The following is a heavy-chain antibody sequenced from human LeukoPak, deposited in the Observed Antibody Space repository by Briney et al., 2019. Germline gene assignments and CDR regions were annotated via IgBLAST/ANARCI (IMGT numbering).Heavy chain of an antibody. J-gene: IGHJ3*02. CDR3: ARVSLAYYDFWSGYYTSAFDI. V-gene: IGHV3-11*04. D-gene: IGHD3-3*01. CDR2: ISSIGSTI. CDR1: GFTFSDYY. Sequence: GGSLRLSCAASGFTFSDYYMSWIRQAPGKGLEWVSYISSIGSTIYYAESVKGRFTIYRHNAKNSLYLQMNSMRAEDTAVYYCARVSLAYYDFWSGYYTSAFDIWGQGTTVTVSS.